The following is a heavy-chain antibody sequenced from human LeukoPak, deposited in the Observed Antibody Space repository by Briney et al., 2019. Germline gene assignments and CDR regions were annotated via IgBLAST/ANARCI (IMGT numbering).Heavy chain of an antibody. Sequence: GRSLRLSCAASGFTFSSYAMHWVRQAPGKGLEWVAVISYDGSNKYYADSVKGRFTISRDNSKNTLYLQMNSLRVEDTAVYYCARDRVDYGMDVWGQGTTVTVSS. D-gene: IGHD2-15*01. V-gene: IGHV3-30-3*01. CDR3: ARDRVDYGMDV. J-gene: IGHJ6*02. CDR1: GFTFSSYA. CDR2: ISYDGSNK.